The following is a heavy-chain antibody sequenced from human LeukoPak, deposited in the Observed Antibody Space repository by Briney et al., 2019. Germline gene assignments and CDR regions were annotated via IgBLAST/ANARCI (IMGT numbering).Heavy chain of an antibody. J-gene: IGHJ3*02. CDR2: IYYSGST. V-gene: IGHV4-59*08. Sequence: PSETLSLTCTVSGVSISSYYWSWIRQPPGKGLEWIGYIYYSGSTNYNPSLKSRVTISVDTSKNQFSLKLSSVTAADTAVYYCARQGGYSSPDAFDIWGQGTMVTVSS. D-gene: IGHD5-18*01. CDR3: ARQGGYSSPDAFDI. CDR1: GVSISSYY.